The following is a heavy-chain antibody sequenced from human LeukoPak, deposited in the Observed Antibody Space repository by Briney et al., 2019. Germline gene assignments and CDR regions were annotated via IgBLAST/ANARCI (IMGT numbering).Heavy chain of an antibody. J-gene: IGHJ5*02. V-gene: IGHV4-30-2*01. CDR1: GGSISGNGVS. D-gene: IGHD3-10*01. CDR2: IYHIEST. Sequence: SETLSLTCVVSGGSISGNGVSWSWIRQPPGKGLEWIGDIYHIESTYYNPSLKSRLTISVDRSKNQFSLKLTSVTAADTAVYYCARGRGALVRGVMRATRLDPWGQGTLVTVSS. CDR3: ARGRGALVRGVMRATRLDP.